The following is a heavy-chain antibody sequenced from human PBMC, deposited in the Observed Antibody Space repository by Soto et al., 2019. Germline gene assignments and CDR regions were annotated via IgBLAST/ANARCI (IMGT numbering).Heavy chain of an antibody. CDR3: AQGSGYCSGGSCYHDYYYYGMDX. J-gene: IGHJ6*02. D-gene: IGHD2-15*01. Sequence: GGSLRLSCAASGFTFISYWMHWVRQAPGKGLVWVSRINSDGSSTSYADSVKGRFTISRDNAKNTLYLQMNSLRAEDTAVYYCAQGSGYCSGGSCYHDYYYYGMDXWGQGTTVTVS. V-gene: IGHV3-74*01. CDR2: INSDGSST. CDR1: GFTFISYW.